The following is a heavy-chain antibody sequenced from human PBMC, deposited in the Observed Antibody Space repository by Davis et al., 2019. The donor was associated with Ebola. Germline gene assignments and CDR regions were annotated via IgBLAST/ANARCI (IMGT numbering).Heavy chain of an antibody. D-gene: IGHD4-17*01. CDR2: INHSGST. V-gene: IGHV4-34*01. CDR1: GGSFSDYY. Sequence: SETLSLTCAVYGGSFSDYYWSWIRQPPGKGLEWIGEINHSGSTNYNPSLKSRVTISVDTSKNQFSLKLSSVTAADTAVYYCARGTTVIYYYYYGMDVWGQGTTVTVSS. J-gene: IGHJ6*02. CDR3: ARGTTVIYYYYYGMDV.